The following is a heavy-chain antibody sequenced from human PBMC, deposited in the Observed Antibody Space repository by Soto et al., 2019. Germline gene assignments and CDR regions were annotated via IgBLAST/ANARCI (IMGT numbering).Heavy chain of an antibody. Sequence: SETLSLTCTVSGGSLSSYYWSWIRQPPGKGLEWIGYIYYSGSTNYNPSLKSRVTISVDTSKNQFSLKLSSVTAADTAVYYCARAGRSKNYDFWSGSEYYYMDVWGKGTTVTVSS. CDR2: IYYSGST. CDR3: ARAGRSKNYDFWSGSEYYYMDV. CDR1: GGSLSSYY. V-gene: IGHV4-59*08. D-gene: IGHD3-3*01. J-gene: IGHJ6*03.